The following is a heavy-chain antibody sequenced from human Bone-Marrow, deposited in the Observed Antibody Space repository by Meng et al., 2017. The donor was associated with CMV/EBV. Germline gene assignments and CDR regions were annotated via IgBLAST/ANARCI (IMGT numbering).Heavy chain of an antibody. CDR2: IIPILGIA. CDR1: VGTFSSYA. D-gene: IGHD3-9*01. Sequence: SSVKVSCKDSVGTFSSYAISWVRQAPGQGLEWMGGIIPILGIANYAQKFQGRVKITADKSTSTAYMELSSLRSEDTAVYYCATPYYDILTGYWGEYYYGMDVWGQGTTVNVDS. J-gene: IGHJ6*01. V-gene: IGHV1-69*10. CDR3: ATPYYDILTGYWGEYYYGMDV.